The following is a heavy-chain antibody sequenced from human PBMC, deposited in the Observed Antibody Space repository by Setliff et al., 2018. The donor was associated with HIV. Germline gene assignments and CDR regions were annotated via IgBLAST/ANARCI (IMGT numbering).Heavy chain of an antibody. J-gene: IGHJ4*02. CDR3: ASGFCNTPSCYIGVLDH. V-gene: IGHV5-10-1*01. CDR1: GYNFLNYW. Sequence: GESLKISCKGSGYNFLNYWISWVRQVPGKGLEWMGRIDPVDSQTTYTPSFQGHVAFSVDKSISTAYLQWRSLKASDTAMYYCASGFCNTPSCYIGVLDHWGRGTLVTVSS. CDR2: IDPVDSQT. D-gene: IGHD2-2*02.